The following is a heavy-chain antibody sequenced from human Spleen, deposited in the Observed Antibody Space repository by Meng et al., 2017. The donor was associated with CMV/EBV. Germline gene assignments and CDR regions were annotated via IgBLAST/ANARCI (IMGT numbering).Heavy chain of an antibody. J-gene: IGHJ4*02. D-gene: IGHD3-22*01. CDR1: GLTFSDYY. Sequence: CAASGLTFSDYYMSWIRQAPGKGLEWVSYISSSGSTIYYADSVKGRFTISRDNAKNSLYLQMNSLRAEDTAVYYCATNYYDSSGLGYWGQGTLVTVSS. CDR3: ATNYYDSSGLGY. V-gene: IGHV3-11*01. CDR2: ISSSGSTI.